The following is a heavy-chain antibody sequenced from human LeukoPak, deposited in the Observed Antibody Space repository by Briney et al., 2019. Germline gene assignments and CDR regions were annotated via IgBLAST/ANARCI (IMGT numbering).Heavy chain of an antibody. CDR2: INPGGNEI. J-gene: IGHJ4*02. V-gene: IGHV3-7*01. CDR3: ISWGTDNH. Sequence: PGGSLRLSCTFSGLQFRNYWVNWVRQAPGKGLEWVANINPGGNEIRSVDSVKGRSSISRDNAKNSLDLQMSSLRVEDTAVYYCISWGTDNHWGQGILVTVSS. CDR1: GLQFRNYW. D-gene: IGHD1-1*01.